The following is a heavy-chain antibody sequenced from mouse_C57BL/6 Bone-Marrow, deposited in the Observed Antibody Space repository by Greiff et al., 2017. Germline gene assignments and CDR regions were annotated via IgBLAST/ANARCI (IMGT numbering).Heavy chain of an antibody. J-gene: IGHJ2*01. Sequence: QVQLKESGAELAKPGASVKLSCQASGYTFTSYWMHWVKQGPGQGLEWMGYIKPSSGYTKYNQTFKDKATLTADKSSITAYMQLSSLTYEDAAVYYCARSWLLFFDYWGQGTTLTVSS. CDR3: ARSWLLFFDY. CDR2: IKPSSGYT. D-gene: IGHD2-3*01. V-gene: IGHV1-7*01. CDR1: GYTFTSYW.